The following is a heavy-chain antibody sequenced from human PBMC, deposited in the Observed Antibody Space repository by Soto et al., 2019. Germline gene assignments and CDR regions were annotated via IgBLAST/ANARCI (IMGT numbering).Heavy chain of an antibody. J-gene: IGHJ3*02. V-gene: IGHV3-74*01. Sequence: EVQLVESGGGLVQPGGFLRLSCAASGFTFSPYWMHWVRQGPGKGLVWVSHINGDGSTKIYADSVKGLLTVSRDNAKNTLDLQMTSLRVEDTAVYYCVRDRGHTDSFDILGQGTMVTVSS. CDR1: GFTFSPYW. CDR2: INGDGSTK. CDR3: VRDRGHTDSFDI. D-gene: IGHD2-21*02.